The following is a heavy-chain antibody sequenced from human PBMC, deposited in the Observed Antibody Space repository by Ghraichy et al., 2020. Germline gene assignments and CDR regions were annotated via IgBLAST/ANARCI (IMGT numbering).Heavy chain of an antibody. D-gene: IGHD3-22*01. CDR2: IKQDGSEK. V-gene: IGHV3-7*01. CDR1: GFTFSNYW. CDR3: ARDGGYYYDSSGRDFDY. Sequence: GGSLRLSCAASGFTFSNYWMSWVRQAPGKGLEWLANIKQDGSEKYYVDSVKGRFTISRDNAKNSLYLQMNSLRAEDTAVYYCARDGGYYYDSSGRDFDYWGQGTLVTVSS. J-gene: IGHJ4*02.